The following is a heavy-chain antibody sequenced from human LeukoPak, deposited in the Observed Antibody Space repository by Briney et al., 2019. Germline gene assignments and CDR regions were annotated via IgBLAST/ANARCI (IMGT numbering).Heavy chain of an antibody. CDR2: IYHSGST. CDR1: GGSISSSNW. V-gene: IGHV4-4*02. CDR3: ARQPAYSSGLFDY. J-gene: IGHJ4*02. D-gene: IGHD6-19*01. Sequence: SETLSLTCAVSGGSISSSNWWSWVRQPPGKGLEWIGEIYHSGSTNYNPSLKSRVTISVDTSKNQFSLKLSSVTAADTAVYYCARQPAYSSGLFDYWGQGTLVTVSS.